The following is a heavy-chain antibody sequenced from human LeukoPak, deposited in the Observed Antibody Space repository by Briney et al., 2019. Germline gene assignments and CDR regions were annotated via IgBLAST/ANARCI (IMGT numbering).Heavy chain of an antibody. J-gene: IGHJ5*02. CDR1: GYSITSGFS. Sequence: SETLSLTCAVSGYSITSGFSRGWIRQPPGKGLEWIGTISHSGTTDYKSTLESRLTISMDTSKNLFSLRLTSVTAADTAVYYCAREGAVPGIDPWGQGTLVTVSS. D-gene: IGHD3-16*01. CDR3: AREGAVPGIDP. V-gene: IGHV4-38-2*02. CDR2: ISHSGTT.